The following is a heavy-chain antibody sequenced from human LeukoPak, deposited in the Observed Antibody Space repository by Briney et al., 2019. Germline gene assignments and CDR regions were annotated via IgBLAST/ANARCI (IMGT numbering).Heavy chain of an antibody. CDR2: IKQDGSEK. CDR3: ARDPVEMATIQNSQAGAFDI. Sequence: GGSLRLSCAASGFTFSSYWMSWVRQAPGKGLEWVANIKQDGSEKYYVDSVKGRFTISRDNAKNSLYLQMSSLRAEDTAVYYCARDPVEMATIQNSQAGAFDIWGQGTMVTVSS. D-gene: IGHD5-24*01. J-gene: IGHJ3*02. V-gene: IGHV3-7*01. CDR1: GFTFSSYW.